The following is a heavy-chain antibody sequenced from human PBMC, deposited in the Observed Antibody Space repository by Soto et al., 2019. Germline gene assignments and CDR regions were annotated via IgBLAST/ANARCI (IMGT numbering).Heavy chain of an antibody. V-gene: IGHV4-39*01. Sequence: QLQLQESGPGLVKPSETLSLTCTVSGGSISSSSYYWGWIRQPPGKGLEWIGSIYYSGSTYYNPSLKSRVTISVDTSKNQFSQKLSSVTAADTAVYYCARRGIGGYYYYGMDVWGQGTTVTVSS. D-gene: IGHD3-10*01. J-gene: IGHJ6*02. CDR2: IYYSGST. CDR1: GGSISSSSYY. CDR3: ARRGIGGYYYYGMDV.